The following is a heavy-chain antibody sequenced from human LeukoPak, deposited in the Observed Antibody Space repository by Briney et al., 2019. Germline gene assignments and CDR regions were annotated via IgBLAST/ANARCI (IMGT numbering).Heavy chain of an antibody. D-gene: IGHD4-17*01. CDR3: ARDIPYYGDYVGYFDY. V-gene: IGHV3-30-3*01. J-gene: IGHJ4*02. CDR2: SSSDETYK. Sequence: GGSLRLSCAASGFPFTVYPTHWVRQAPGKGLEWVSVSSSDETYKFYADSVRGRFTISRDNSKNRLYLQMSDLRAEDTAVYYCARDIPYYGDYVGYFDYWGQGTLVTVSS. CDR1: GFPFTVYP.